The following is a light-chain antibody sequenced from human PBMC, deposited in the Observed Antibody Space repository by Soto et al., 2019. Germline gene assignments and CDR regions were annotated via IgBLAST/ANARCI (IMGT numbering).Light chain of an antibody. J-gene: IGKJ4*01. CDR3: QLINSF. Sequence: DLQLTQSPSLLSASVGDRVTITCRASQTISKFLSWYQQKPGKAPKLLIYAASTLQDGVPSRFSDSGSGTEFTLTVSSLQPEDFATYYCQLINSFFGGGTRVEI. CDR2: AAS. V-gene: IGKV1-9*01. CDR1: QTISKF.